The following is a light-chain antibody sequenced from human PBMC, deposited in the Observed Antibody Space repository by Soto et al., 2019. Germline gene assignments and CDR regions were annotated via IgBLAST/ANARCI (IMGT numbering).Light chain of an antibody. CDR2: WAS. Sequence: DIVMSQSPDSLAVSLGERATINCKSSQSVLYSSNNKNYLAWYQQKPGHPPKLLIYWASTRDSGVPDRFSGSGSGTDFTLTSSSLQAEDVAVYYCQQYYSTPYTFGQGTKLEIK. V-gene: IGKV4-1*01. CDR3: QQYYSTPYT. J-gene: IGKJ2*01. CDR1: QSVLYSSNNKNY.